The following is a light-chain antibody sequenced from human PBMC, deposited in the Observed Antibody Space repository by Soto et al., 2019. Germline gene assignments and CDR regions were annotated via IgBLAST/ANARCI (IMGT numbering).Light chain of an antibody. CDR1: QDIGNS. Sequence: DIQMTQSPSSLSGSVGDTVTITCQASQDIGNSVNWYQQKPGKAPKILLSAASNLETGEPLRFSGSGSGTDFDFIISSLQPEDVATYFCQKYGSLPITFGQGTRLEIK. CDR2: AAS. CDR3: QKYGSLPIT. J-gene: IGKJ5*01. V-gene: IGKV1-33*01.